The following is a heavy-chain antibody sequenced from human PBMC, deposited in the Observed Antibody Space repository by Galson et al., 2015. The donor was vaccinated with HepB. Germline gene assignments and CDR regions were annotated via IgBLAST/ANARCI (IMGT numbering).Heavy chain of an antibody. CDR3: ARDRDYSNYYYYYMDV. D-gene: IGHD4-11*01. J-gene: IGHJ6*03. CDR2: ISSSSSYI. Sequence: SLRLSCAASGFTFSSYSMNWVRQAPGKGLEWVSSISSSSSYIYYADSVKGRFTISRDNAKNSLYLQMNSLRAEDTAVYYCARDRDYSNYYYYYMDVWGKGTTVTVSS. V-gene: IGHV3-21*01. CDR1: GFTFSSYS.